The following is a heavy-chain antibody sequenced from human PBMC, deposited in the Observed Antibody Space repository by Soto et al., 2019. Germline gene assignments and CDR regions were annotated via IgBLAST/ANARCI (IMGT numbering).Heavy chain of an antibody. Sequence: GGSLRLSCAASGFTFSNYAVSWVRQAPGKGLEWVSDISASGGDTYYTDFVMGRFTISRDNSKNTLYLQMNGLSVEDTAIYYCAKEMSPGRPYDXWGQGTLLTVSX. J-gene: IGHJ4*02. CDR3: AKEMSPGRPYDX. V-gene: IGHV3-23*01. CDR2: ISASGGDT. CDR1: GFTFSNYA.